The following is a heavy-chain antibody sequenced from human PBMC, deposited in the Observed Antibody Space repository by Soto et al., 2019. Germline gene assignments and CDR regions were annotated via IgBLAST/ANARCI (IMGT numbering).Heavy chain of an antibody. CDR1: GFTVSSNY. Sequence: EVQLVESGGGLIQSGGSLRLSCAVSGFTVSSNYMSWVRQAPGKGLEWVSVIYSGGTTYYADSVKGRFTISRDNSENTLYLQMNSLRAEDTAVYYCARDSWVGFDYWGQGTLVTVSS. J-gene: IGHJ4*02. CDR2: IYSGGTT. CDR3: ARDSWVGFDY. D-gene: IGHD2-15*01. V-gene: IGHV3-53*01.